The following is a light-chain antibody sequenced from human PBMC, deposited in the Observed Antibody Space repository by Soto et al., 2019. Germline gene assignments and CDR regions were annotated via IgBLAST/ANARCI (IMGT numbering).Light chain of an antibody. CDR2: DAS. V-gene: IGKV1-33*01. Sequence: DIQMTQSPSSLSASVGDRVTITCQASQDIRNYLSWYQQKAGKAPKLLIYDASNLEIGVPSRFSGSGSGTDFTFTINSLQPEDTATYYCQHYDNLPYTFGQGTKLEIK. CDR1: QDIRNY. J-gene: IGKJ2*01. CDR3: QHYDNLPYT.